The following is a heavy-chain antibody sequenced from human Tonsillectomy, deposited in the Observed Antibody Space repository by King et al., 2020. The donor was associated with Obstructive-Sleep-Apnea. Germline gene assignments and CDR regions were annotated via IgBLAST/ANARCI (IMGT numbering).Heavy chain of an antibody. J-gene: IGHJ6*02. CDR3: ARDNGANCSSTSCYSAPYYYFGMDV. CDR2: IYYNGTT. CDR1: GGSISSGGYY. V-gene: IGHV4-31*03. D-gene: IGHD2-2*01. Sequence: QLQESGPGLVKPSQTLSLTCTVSGGSISSGGYYWSWIRQHPGSGLEWIGYIYYNGTTYHNPSPKGRVTMSVYTSKNQFSLTVRSVTAADTAVYYCARDNGANCSSTSCYSAPYYYFGMDVWGQGTTVTVSS.